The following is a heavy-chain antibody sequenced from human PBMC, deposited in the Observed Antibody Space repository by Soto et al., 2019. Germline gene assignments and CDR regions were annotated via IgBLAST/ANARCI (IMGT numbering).Heavy chain of an antibody. CDR2: ISSSSSYI. CDR3: AREEDYDILTGYSDFDY. V-gene: IGHV3-21*01. CDR1: GFTFSSYS. J-gene: IGHJ4*02. D-gene: IGHD3-9*01. Sequence: EVQLVESGGGLVKPGGSLRLSCAASGFTFSSYSMNWVRQAPGKGLEWVSSISSSSSYIYYADSVKGRFTISRDNAKNSLYLQMNSLRAEDTAVYYCAREEDYDILTGYSDFDYWGQGTLVTVSS.